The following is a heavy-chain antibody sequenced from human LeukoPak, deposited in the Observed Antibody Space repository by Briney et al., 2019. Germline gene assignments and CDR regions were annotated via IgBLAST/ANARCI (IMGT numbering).Heavy chain of an antibody. CDR2: IWYDGSNK. CDR3: ARELCGDYFLFDY. D-gene: IGHD4-17*01. Sequence: GGSLRLSCAASGFTFSSYGMHWVRQAPGKGLEWVAVIWYDGSNKYYADSVKGRFTISRDNSKNTLYLQMNSLRAEDTAVYYCARELCGDYFLFDYWGQGTLVTVSS. J-gene: IGHJ4*02. V-gene: IGHV3-33*01. CDR1: GFTFSSYG.